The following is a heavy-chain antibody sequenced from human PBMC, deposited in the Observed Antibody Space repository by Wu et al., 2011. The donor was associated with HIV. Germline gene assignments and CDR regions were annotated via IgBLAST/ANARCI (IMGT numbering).Heavy chain of an antibody. CDR1: RATFSSYA. V-gene: IGHV1-69*14. CDR3: ARVYYDILTAHYYYGMDV. D-gene: IGHD3-9*01. Sequence: QVQLVQSGAEVKRPGSSVKVSCKTSRATFSSYAISWVRQAPGQGLEWMGRIIPIFGTANYAQKFQGRVTITADKSTSTAYMELSSLRSEDTAVYYCARVYYDILTAHYYYGMDVWGQGTTVTVSS. J-gene: IGHJ6*02. CDR2: IIPIFGTA.